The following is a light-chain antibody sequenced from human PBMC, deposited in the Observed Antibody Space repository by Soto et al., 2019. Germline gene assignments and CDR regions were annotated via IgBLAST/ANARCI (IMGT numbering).Light chain of an antibody. V-gene: IGLV1-51*01. Sequence: QSVLTQPPSVSAAPGQKVTISCSGSTPNIGNNYVSWYQQVPGKAPKLLIYDNEKRPSGIPERFSASKSGTSATLGITGLQTRDDADYYCGTWDSSLSAVVFGGGTKVTVL. CDR2: DNE. CDR3: GTWDSSLSAVV. CDR1: TPNIGNNY. J-gene: IGLJ2*01.